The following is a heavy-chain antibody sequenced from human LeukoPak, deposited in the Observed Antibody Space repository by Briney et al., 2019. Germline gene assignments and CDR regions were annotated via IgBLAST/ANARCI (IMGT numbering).Heavy chain of an antibody. J-gene: IGHJ4*02. CDR3: ARDQLEGYCSSTSCYSPYGY. CDR2: INPNSGGT. D-gene: IGHD2-2*02. Sequence: ASVKVSCKASGYTFTGYYMHWVRQAPGQGLEWMGWINPNSGGTNYAQKFQGRVTMTRDTSISTAYMELSRLRSDDTAVYYCARDQLEGYCSSTSCYSPYGYWGQGTLVTVSP. V-gene: IGHV1-2*02. CDR1: GYTFTGYY.